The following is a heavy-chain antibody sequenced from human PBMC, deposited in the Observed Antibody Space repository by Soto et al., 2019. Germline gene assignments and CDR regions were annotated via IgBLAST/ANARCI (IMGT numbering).Heavy chain of an antibody. CDR1: GYTFTRYY. V-gene: IGHV1-46*01. J-gene: IGHJ1*01. CDR2: INPGGGMT. CDR3: ARGEDAEYSQW. Sequence: QVQLVQSGAEVKKPGASVQVSCKASGYTFTRYYIHWVRQAPGQGLEWMGIINPGGGMTTYAQKFAGRVAMTSDTSASIVYMGLSRLRSEDTAVYYCARGEDAEYSQWWGQGTLVTVSS.